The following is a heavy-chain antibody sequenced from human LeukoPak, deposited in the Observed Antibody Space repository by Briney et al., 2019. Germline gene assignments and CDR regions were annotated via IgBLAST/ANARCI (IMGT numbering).Heavy chain of an antibody. D-gene: IGHD1-26*01. CDR3: VRILGRYQVGMDV. V-gene: IGHV4-61*08. CDR1: GGSLTDGDYY. Sequence: SETLSLTCTVSGGSLTDGDYYWGWVRQPPGTGLQWIATTYEGASLKSRVTISLNTSKNQFFLRLTSVTAADTAVYYCVRILGRYQVGMDVWGPGITVTVSS. J-gene: IGHJ6*02. CDR2: T.